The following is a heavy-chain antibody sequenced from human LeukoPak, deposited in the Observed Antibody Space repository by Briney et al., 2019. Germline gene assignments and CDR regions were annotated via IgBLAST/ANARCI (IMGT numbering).Heavy chain of an antibody. CDR3: ARFGPEGSGFFVDY. D-gene: IGHD6-19*01. CDR1: GGSISSYY. CDR2: IYYSGST. V-gene: IGHV4-59*08. J-gene: IGHJ4*02. Sequence: NSSETLSLTCTVSGGSISSYYWSWIRQPPGKGLEWIGYIYYSGSTNYNPSLKSRVTISVDTSKNQFSLKLSSVTAADTAVYYCARFGPEGSGFFVDYWGQGTLVTVSS.